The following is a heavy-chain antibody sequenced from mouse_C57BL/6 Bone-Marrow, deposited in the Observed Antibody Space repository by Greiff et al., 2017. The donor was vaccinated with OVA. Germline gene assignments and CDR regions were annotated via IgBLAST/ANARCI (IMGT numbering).Heavy chain of an antibody. CDR1: GYTFTSYG. J-gene: IGHJ3*01. D-gene: IGHD2-1*01. V-gene: IGHV1-81*01. CDR3: ARRVGNSPFGY. Sequence: VQLVESGAELARPGASVKLSCKASGYTFTSYGISWVKQSTGQGLEWIGEIYPRSGNTYYNEKFKGKATLTADKSSSTAYMELRSLTSEDSAVYFCARRVGNSPFGYWGQGTLVTVSA. CDR2: IYPRSGNT.